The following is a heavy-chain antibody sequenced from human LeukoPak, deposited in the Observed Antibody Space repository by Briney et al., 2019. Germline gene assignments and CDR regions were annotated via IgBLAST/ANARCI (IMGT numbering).Heavy chain of an antibody. CDR3: ARGQDSSSSFDY. D-gene: IGHD6-6*01. J-gene: IGHJ4*02. Sequence: GGSLRLSCAASGFTVSSNYMSWVRQAPGKGLEWVSVIYSGGSTYYADSAKGRFTISRDNSTNTLYLQMNSVKAEDTAVYYCARGQDSSSSFDYWGQGTLVTVSS. CDR1: GFTVSSNY. V-gene: IGHV3-66*02. CDR2: IYSGGST.